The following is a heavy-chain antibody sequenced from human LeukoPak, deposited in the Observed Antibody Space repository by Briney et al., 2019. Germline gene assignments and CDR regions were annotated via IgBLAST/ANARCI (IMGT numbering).Heavy chain of an antibody. CDR3: ARLNGEVTVFGY. V-gene: IGHV3-30*02. Sequence: GGSLRLSCAASGFTFSSYGMHWVRQAPGKGLEWVAFIRYDGSNKYYADSVKGRFTISRDNSKNTLYLQMNSLRAEDTAVYYCARLNGEVTVFGYWGQGALVTVSS. CDR1: GFTFSSYG. D-gene: IGHD4-17*01. CDR2: IRYDGSNK. J-gene: IGHJ4*02.